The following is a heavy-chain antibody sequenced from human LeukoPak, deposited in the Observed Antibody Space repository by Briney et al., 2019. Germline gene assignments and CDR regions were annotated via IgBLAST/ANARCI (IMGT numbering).Heavy chain of an antibody. CDR1: GFTVSSNY. Sequence: AGGSLRLSCAASGFTVSSNYMSWVRQAPGKGLEWVSVIYSGGSTYYADSVKGRFTISRDNSKNTLYLQMNSLRAEDTAVYYCARDESAYSSTWSPDYWGQGTLVTVSS. V-gene: IGHV3-66*01. D-gene: IGHD6-6*01. CDR2: IYSGGST. J-gene: IGHJ4*02. CDR3: ARDESAYSSTWSPDY.